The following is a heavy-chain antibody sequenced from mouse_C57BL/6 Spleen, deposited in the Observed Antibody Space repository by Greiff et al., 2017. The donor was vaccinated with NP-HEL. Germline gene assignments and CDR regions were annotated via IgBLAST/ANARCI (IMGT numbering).Heavy chain of an antibody. CDR1: GFTFSDYY. Sequence: EVHLVESGGGLVQPGGSLKLSCAASGFTFSDYYMYWVRQTPEKRLEWVAYISNGGGSTYYPDTVKGRFTISRDNAKNTLYLQMSRLKSEDTAMYYCAREGVYDGYYWGQGTLVTVSA. CDR2: ISNGGGST. V-gene: IGHV5-12*01. J-gene: IGHJ3*01. CDR3: AREGVYDGYY. D-gene: IGHD2-3*01.